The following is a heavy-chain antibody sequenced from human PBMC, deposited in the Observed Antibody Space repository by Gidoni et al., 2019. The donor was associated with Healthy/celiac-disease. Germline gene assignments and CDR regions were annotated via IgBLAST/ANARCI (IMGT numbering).Heavy chain of an antibody. CDR3: ARGLTTVVTPAGY. D-gene: IGHD4-17*01. Sequence: QVQLVQSGAVVKKPGSSVKVSCKASGGTFSSYTISWVRQAPGQGLEWMGRIIPILGIANYAQKCQGRVTITADKSTSTAYMELSSLRSEDTAVYYCARGLTTVVTPAGYWGQGTLVTVSS. J-gene: IGHJ4*02. V-gene: IGHV1-69*02. CDR1: GGTFSSYT. CDR2: IIPILGIA.